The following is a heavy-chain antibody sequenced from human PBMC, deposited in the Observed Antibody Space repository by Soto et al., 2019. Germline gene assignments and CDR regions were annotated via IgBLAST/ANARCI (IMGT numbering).Heavy chain of an antibody. D-gene: IGHD5-12*01. J-gene: IGHJ4*02. Sequence: QVQLVQSGAEVKKPGYSVKVSCKASGGTFSSYAISWVRQAPGQGLEWMGGIIPYFGTANYAQKFQGRVTITADESTSTDYMELSSLRSENTAMYYCARVYGYKSPFDYWGQGTLVTVSS. V-gene: IGHV1-69*01. CDR3: ARVYGYKSPFDY. CDR1: GGTFSSYA. CDR2: IIPYFGTA.